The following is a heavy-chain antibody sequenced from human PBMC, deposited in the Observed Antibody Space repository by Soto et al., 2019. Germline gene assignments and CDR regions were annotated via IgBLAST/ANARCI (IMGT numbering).Heavy chain of an antibody. D-gene: IGHD6-6*01. CDR2: TYYSGST. CDR3: ARGPPVPAARPFSFGYYYYMDV. CDR1: GGSISSYY. J-gene: IGHJ6*03. V-gene: IGHV4-59*01. Sequence: SETLSLTCTVSGGSISSYYWSWIRQPPGKGLEWIGYTYYSGSTNYNPSLKSRVTISVDTSKNQFSLKLSSVTAADTAVYYCARGPPVPAARPFSFGYYYYMDVWGKGTTVTVSS.